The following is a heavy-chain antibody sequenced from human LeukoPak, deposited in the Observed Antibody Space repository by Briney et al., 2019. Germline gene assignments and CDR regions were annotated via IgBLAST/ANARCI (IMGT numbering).Heavy chain of an antibody. Sequence: SETLSLTCTVSGGSISSYYRSWIRQPPGKGLEWIGYIYYSGSTNYNPSLKSRVTISVDTSKNQFSLKLSSVTAADTAVYYCARAVNFWTGYYNSYWFDPWGQGTLVTVSS. CDR1: GGSISSYY. CDR3: ARAVNFWTGYYNSYWFDP. V-gene: IGHV4-59*01. CDR2: IYYSGST. D-gene: IGHD3/OR15-3a*01. J-gene: IGHJ5*02.